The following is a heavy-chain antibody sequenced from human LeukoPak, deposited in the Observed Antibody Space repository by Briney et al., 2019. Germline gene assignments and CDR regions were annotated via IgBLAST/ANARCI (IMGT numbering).Heavy chain of an antibody. CDR3: ARDPLIAAGGVNWFDP. CDR2: INWNGGRT. V-gene: IGHV3-20*04. J-gene: IGHJ5*02. CDR1: GFTFDDYG. D-gene: IGHD6-13*01. Sequence: GGSLRVSCAASGFTFDDYGMSWVRQAPGKGLEWVSGINWNGGRTGYADSVKGRFTISRDNAKNSLYLQMNSLGAEDTAFYYCARDPLIAAGGVNWFDPWGQGTLVTVSS.